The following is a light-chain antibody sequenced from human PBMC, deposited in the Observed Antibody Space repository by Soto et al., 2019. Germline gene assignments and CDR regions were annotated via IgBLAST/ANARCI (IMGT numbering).Light chain of an antibody. Sequence: EIVMTQSPATLSVSPGERATLSCRASQTISSDLAWYQQKPGQAPRLLIYGASTRATDIPARISGSGSGTDFTLTISSLQSEDFAVYYCQQYNKWPPQYTFGQGTKLEIK. CDR3: QQYNKWPPQYT. J-gene: IGKJ2*01. CDR2: GAS. CDR1: QTISSD. V-gene: IGKV3-15*01.